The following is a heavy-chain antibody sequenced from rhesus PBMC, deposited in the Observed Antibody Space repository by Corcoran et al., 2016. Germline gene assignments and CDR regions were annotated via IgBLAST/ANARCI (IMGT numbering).Heavy chain of an antibody. J-gene: IGHJ4*01. CDR2: IGGSSGST. CDR3: AREGTGTAGTFDY. D-gene: IGHD5-24*01. V-gene: IGHV4-165*01. CDR1: GGSISSNY. Sequence: QLQLQESGPGLVKPSETLSLTCAVSGGSISSNYWSWLRQPPGKGLEWIGYIGGSSGSTNYNPSLKSRVSISKDTSKNEFSLKLSAVTAADTAVYYCAREGTGTAGTFDYWGQGVLVTVSS.